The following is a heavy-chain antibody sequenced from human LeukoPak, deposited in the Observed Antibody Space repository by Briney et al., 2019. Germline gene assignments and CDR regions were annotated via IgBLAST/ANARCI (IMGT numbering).Heavy chain of an antibody. CDR2: INEDASES. Sequence: GGSLRLSCAASGFTFSSYGMHWVRQAPGKGLEWVANINEDASESSYVDSVKGRFIIFRDNGRTSLYLQMNSLRVEDTAVYYCARGGSDSSRHWNYWGQGTLVTVSS. CDR3: ARGGSDSSRHWNY. V-gene: IGHV3-7*01. CDR1: GFTFSSYG. J-gene: IGHJ4*02. D-gene: IGHD6-13*01.